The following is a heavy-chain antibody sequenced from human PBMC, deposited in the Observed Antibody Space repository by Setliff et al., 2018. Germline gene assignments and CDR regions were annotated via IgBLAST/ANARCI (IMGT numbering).Heavy chain of an antibody. CDR1: GGSISVYY. Sequence: SETLSLTCTVSGGSISVYYWTWIRQHPRKGLEWIGYIYYSGSTNYTPSLKSRVTLSVDTSRNHFSLKLNSVTAADTAVYYCARSGYYSIDAFDIWGQGTMVTVSS. CDR3: ARSGYYSIDAFDI. D-gene: IGHD3-22*01. J-gene: IGHJ3*02. CDR2: IYYSGST. V-gene: IGHV4-59*06.